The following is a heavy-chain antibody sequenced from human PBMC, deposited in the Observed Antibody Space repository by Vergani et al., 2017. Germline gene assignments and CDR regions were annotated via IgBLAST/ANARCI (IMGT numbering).Heavy chain of an antibody. V-gene: IGHV1-69*13. CDR2: IIPIFGTT. CDR1: GGTFSSNS. Sequence: QGQLAQSGAEVKKPGSSVKVSCKASGGTFSSNSISWVRQAPGQGLEWLGSIIPIFGTTSYAQKFQGRVTILADESTSTAYMELSSLSSEDTAVYYCARSSGYYSYYLDFWGQGTLVTVSS. CDR3: ARSSGYYSYYLDF. D-gene: IGHD3-22*01. J-gene: IGHJ4*02.